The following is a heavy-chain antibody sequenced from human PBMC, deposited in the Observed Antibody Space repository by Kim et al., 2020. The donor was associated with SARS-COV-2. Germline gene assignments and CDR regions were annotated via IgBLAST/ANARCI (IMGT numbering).Heavy chain of an antibody. D-gene: IGHD5-12*01. Sequence: DSVKGRFTISRDNSKNTLYLQMNSLRAEDTAVYYCAKHKDIVALYYFDYWGQGTLVTVSS. V-gene: IGHV3-23*01. CDR3: AKHKDIVALYYFDY. J-gene: IGHJ4*02.